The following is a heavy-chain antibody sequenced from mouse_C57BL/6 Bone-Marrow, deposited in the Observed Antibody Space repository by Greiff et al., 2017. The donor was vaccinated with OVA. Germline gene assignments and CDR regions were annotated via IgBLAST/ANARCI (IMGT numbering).Heavy chain of an antibody. D-gene: IGHD2-4*01. Sequence: VQLQQSGAELARPGASVKMSCKASGYTFTSYTMHWVKQRPGQGLEWIGYINPSSGYTKYNQKFKDKATLTADKSSSTAYMQLSSLTSEDSAVXYCARGLRRRYFDYWGQGTTLTVSS. CDR1: GYTFTSYT. J-gene: IGHJ2*01. V-gene: IGHV1-4*01. CDR3: ARGLRRRYFDY. CDR2: INPSSGYT.